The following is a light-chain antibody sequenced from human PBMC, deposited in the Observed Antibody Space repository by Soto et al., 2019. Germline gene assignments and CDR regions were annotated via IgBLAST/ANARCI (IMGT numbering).Light chain of an antibody. CDR3: QNYISAPLT. CDR1: QGINSY. J-gene: IGKJ4*01. CDR2: GAS. V-gene: IGKV1-27*01. Sequence: DIQMTQSPASLSASVGDRVTITCRASQGINSYLAWYQQKPGKVPELLIYGASTLQSGVPSRFSGSGYGTDFTLTISSLQPEDVATYYCQNYISAPLTFGGGTKVEIK.